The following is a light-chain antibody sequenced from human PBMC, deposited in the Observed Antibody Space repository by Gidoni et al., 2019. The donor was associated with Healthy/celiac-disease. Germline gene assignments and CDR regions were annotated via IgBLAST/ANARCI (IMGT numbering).Light chain of an antibody. CDR2: GAS. Sequence: EIVMTQSPATLSLSPGERATLSCRASQSVSSSYLSWYQQKPGQAPRLLIYGASTRATGIPARFSGSGSGTDFTLTISSLQPEDFAVYYCQQDMGTFGQGTRLEIK. J-gene: IGKJ5*01. CDR3: QQDMGT. V-gene: IGKV3D-7*01. CDR1: QSVSSSY.